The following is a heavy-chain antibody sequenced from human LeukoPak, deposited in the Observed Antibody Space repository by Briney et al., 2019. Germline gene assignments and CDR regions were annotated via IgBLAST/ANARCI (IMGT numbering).Heavy chain of an antibody. CDR2: INAGNGNT. J-gene: IGHJ5*02. V-gene: IGHV1-3*03. D-gene: IGHD1-20*01. Sequence: GASVKVSCKASGYTFTSYAMHWVRQAPGQRLEWMGWINAGNGNTKYSQEFQGRVTITRDTSASTAYMELSSLRSEDTAVYYCAKDQGDNWNPTNWFDPWGQGTLVTVSS. CDR3: AKDQGDNWNPTNWFDP. CDR1: GYTFTSYA.